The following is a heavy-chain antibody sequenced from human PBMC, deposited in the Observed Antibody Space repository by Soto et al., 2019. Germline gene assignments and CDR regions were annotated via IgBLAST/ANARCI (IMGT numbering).Heavy chain of an antibody. J-gene: IGHJ5*02. V-gene: IGHV1-69*13. D-gene: IGHD2-2*01. CDR2: IIPIFGTA. CDR1: GGTFSSYA. CDR3: ARDGGGSSVVVPAAISGFDP. Sequence: SVKVSCKASGGTFSSYAISWVRQAPGQGLEWMGGIIPIFGTANYAQKFQGRVTITADESTSTAYMELSSLRSEDTAVYYCARDGGGSSVVVPAAISGFDPWGQGILVTVAS.